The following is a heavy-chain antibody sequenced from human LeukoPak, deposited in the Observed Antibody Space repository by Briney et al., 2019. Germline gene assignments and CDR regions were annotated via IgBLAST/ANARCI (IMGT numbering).Heavy chain of an antibody. J-gene: IGHJ4*02. CDR3: ASYSGWL. CDR2: IYYSGST. Sequence: SETLSLTCTVSGGSISSSSYYWGWIPQPRGKGLEWIGSIYYSGSTYYNPSLKSRVTISVDTSKNQFSLKLNSVTAADTAVYYCASYSGWLWGQGTLVTVSS. CDR1: GGSISSSSYY. V-gene: IGHV4-39*07. D-gene: IGHD6-19*01.